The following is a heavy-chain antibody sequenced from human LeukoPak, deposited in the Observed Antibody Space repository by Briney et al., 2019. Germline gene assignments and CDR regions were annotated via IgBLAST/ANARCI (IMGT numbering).Heavy chain of an antibody. CDR3: ARTVPAATHYYYYYMDV. CDR1: GYTFTGYY. V-gene: IGHV1-2*02. Sequence: GASVKVSCKASGYTFTGYYMHWVRQAPGQGLEWMGWINPNSGGTNYAQKFQGRVTMTRDTSISTAYMELSRLRSDDTAVYYCARTVPAATHYYYYYMDVWGEGTTVTVSS. D-gene: IGHD2-2*01. CDR2: INPNSGGT. J-gene: IGHJ6*03.